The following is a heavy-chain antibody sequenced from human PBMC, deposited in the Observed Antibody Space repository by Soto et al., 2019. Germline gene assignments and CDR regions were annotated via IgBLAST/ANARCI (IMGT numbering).Heavy chain of an antibody. CDR1: GQAVNDYY. Sequence: SDTLSVTWAGYGQAVNDYYWNLIRQPPGKGLEWIGAINHTGGTHYNPSLKSRVTMSADTSNNQFSLRLSSVIVAHTALYHRERVVSACSANPSYTRADVWGSGIMVRVS. CDR2: INHTGGT. V-gene: IGHV4-34*10. J-gene: IGHJ3*01. D-gene: IGHD2-15*01. CDR3: ERVVSACSANPSYTRADV.